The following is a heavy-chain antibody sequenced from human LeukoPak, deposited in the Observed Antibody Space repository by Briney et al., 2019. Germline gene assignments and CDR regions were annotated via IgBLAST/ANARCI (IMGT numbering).Heavy chain of an antibody. D-gene: IGHD4-23*01. CDR2: IIPILGIA. J-gene: IGHJ4*02. Sequence: GASVKVSCKASGYTFTSYGISWVRQAPGQGLEWMGRIIPILGIANYAQKFQGRVTITADKSTSTAYMELSSLRSEDTAVYYCARLDGGNSDYWGQGTLVTVSS. CDR3: ARLDGGNSDY. V-gene: IGHV1-69*04. CDR1: GYTFTSYG.